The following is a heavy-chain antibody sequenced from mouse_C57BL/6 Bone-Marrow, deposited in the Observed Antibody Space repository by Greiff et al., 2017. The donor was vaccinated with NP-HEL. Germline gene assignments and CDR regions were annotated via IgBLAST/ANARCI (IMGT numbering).Heavy chain of an antibody. V-gene: IGHV1-66*01. CDR2: IYPGSGNT. J-gene: IGHJ4*01. CDR1: GYSFTSYY. Sequence: VQLQQSGPELVKPGASVKISCKASGYSFTSYYIHWVKQRPGQGLEWIGWIYPGSGNTKYNEKFKGKATLTADTSSSTAYMQLSSLTSEDSAVYYCARLRNDYGDYAMDYWGQGTSVTVSS. CDR3: ARLRNDYGDYAMDY. D-gene: IGHD2-4*01.